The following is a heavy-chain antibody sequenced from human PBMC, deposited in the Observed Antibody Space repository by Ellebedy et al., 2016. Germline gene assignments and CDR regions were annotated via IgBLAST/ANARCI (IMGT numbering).Heavy chain of an antibody. D-gene: IGHD3-10*02. CDR1: GFTFSSAW. Sequence: GESLKISXAASGFTFSSAWMSWVRQAPGKGLEWVGRIKSKTDGGTIDYAAPVKGRFTISRDDSKKTLYLQMNSLKTEDTAVYYCSDVGAGYWGQGTLVTVSS. CDR2: IKSKTDGGTI. V-gene: IGHV3-15*01. J-gene: IGHJ4*02. CDR3: SDVGAGY.